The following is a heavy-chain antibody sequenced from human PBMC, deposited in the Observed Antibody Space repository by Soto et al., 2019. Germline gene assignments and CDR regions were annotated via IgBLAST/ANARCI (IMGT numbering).Heavy chain of an antibody. CDR3: ARLISYYYDSSGYYYYDRDLDY. J-gene: IGHJ4*02. D-gene: IGHD3-22*01. Sequence: PGGSLRLSCAASGFTFSSYGMHWVRQAPGKGLEWVAVIWYDGSNKYYADSVKGRFTISRDNSRNTLYLQMNSLRAEDTAVYYCARLISYYYDSSGYYYYDRDLDYWGQGTLVTVSS. CDR2: IWYDGSNK. V-gene: IGHV3-33*01. CDR1: GFTFSSYG.